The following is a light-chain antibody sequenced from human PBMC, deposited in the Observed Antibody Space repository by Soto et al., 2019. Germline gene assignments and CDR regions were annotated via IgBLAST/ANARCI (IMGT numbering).Light chain of an antibody. CDR2: GAS. CDR1: QSVSSY. Sequence: EIVMTHXXATLSVSPGQRSTLXCRASQSVSSYLAWYQQKPGQAPRLLIYGASTRATGIPARFSGSGSGTEFILTISSLQSEDFAVYYCQQYSKWPLTFGGGTKVDIK. CDR3: QQYSKWPLT. J-gene: IGKJ4*01. V-gene: IGKV3-15*01.